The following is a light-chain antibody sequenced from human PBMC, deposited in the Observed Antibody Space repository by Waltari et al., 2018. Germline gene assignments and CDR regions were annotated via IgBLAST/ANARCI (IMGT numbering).Light chain of an antibody. CDR2: GAS. V-gene: IGKV3-20*01. CDR3: QQYNKSPYT. J-gene: IGKJ2*01. CDR1: QSLDSTY. Sequence: EIVLTQSPGTLSLSPGERATLSCRASQSLDSTYLAWYQLKPGQAPRLLIYGASSRAAGIPERFSGSGSGTDFTLTISRLEPEDFAVYCCQQYNKSPYTFGQGTKLRIK.